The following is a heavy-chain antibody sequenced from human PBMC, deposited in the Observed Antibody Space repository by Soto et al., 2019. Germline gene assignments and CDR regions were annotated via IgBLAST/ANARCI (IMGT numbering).Heavy chain of an antibody. CDR2: ISYDGSNK. CDR1: GVTFSGHA. D-gene: IGHD2-15*01. Sequence: GGPQRLSCAAFGVTFSGHAMRWVRQAAGKGLEWVAVISYDGSNKYYADSVKGRFTISRDNSKNTLYLQMTSLRAEDTAVYYCARKVVVAAGGAFDIWGQGTMVTVSS. J-gene: IGHJ3*02. V-gene: IGHV3-30-3*01. CDR3: ARKVVVAAGGAFDI.